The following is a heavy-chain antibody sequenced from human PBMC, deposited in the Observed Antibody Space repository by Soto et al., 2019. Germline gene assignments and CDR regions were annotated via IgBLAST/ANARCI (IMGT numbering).Heavy chain of an antibody. CDR2: IYYSGST. J-gene: IGHJ4*02. Sequence: PSETLSLTCTVSGGSISSYYWSWIRQPPGKGLEWIGYIYYSGSTNYNPSLKSRVTISVDTSKNQFSLKLSSVTAADTAVYYCARSLSLGSYIDYWGQGTLVTVSS. CDR3: ARSLSLGSYIDY. D-gene: IGHD3-10*01. V-gene: IGHV4-59*08. CDR1: GGSISSYY.